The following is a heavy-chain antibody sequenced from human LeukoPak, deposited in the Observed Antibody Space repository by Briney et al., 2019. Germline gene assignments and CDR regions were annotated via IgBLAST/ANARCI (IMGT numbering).Heavy chain of an antibody. CDR3: ARGWELLAQNWYFDL. CDR1: GDSFSSNSAA. Sequence: SQTLSLTCAISGDSFSSNSAAWNWIRQSPSRGLEWLGRTYYRSKWYNDYAVSVKSRITINPDTSKNQFSLQLNSVTPEDTAVYYCARGWELLAQNWYFDLWGRGTLVTVSP. D-gene: IGHD1-26*01. CDR2: TYYRSKWYN. V-gene: IGHV6-1*01. J-gene: IGHJ2*01.